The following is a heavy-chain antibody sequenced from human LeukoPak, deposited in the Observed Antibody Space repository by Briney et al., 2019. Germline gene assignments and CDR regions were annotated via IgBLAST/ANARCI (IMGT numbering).Heavy chain of an antibody. CDR3: ARDGAITMVRGVINDNWFDP. CDR2: INPSGGST. CDR1: GYTFTSYY. Sequence: GASVKVSCKASGYTFTSYYMHWVRQAPGQGLEWMGIINPSGGSTGYAQKFQGRVTMTRDTSTSTVYMELSSLRSEDTAVYYCARDGAITMVRGVINDNWFDPWGQGTLVTVSS. J-gene: IGHJ5*02. D-gene: IGHD3-10*01. V-gene: IGHV1-46*01.